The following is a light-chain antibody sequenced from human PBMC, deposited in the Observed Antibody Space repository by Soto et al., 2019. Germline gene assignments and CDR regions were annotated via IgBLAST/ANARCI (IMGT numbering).Light chain of an antibody. Sequence: QSALTQPASVSGSPGQSITISCTGTSSDVGSYNLVSWYQQHPGKAPKLMIYEGSKRPSGVSNRFPGSKSGNTASLTISGHQSEDEADYYCCSYAGSRVFGGGTKLTVL. CDR2: EGS. J-gene: IGLJ3*02. CDR3: CSYAGSRV. V-gene: IGLV2-23*01. CDR1: SSDVGSYNL.